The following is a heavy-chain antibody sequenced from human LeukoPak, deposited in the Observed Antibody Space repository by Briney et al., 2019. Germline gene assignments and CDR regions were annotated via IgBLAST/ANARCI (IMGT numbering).Heavy chain of an antibody. J-gene: IGHJ4*02. V-gene: IGHV3-30*02. D-gene: IGHD3-22*01. CDR1: GFTFSSYW. CDR2: IRYDGSNK. Sequence: GGSLRLSCAASGFTFSSYWMHWVRQAPGKGLEWVAFIRYDGSNKYYADSVKGRFTISRDNSKNTLYLQMNSLRAEDTAVYYCARDKDYYDSSGDFDYWGQGTLVTVSS. CDR3: ARDKDYYDSSGDFDY.